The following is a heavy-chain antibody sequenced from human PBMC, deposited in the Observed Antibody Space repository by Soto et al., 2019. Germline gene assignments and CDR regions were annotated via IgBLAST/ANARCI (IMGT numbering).Heavy chain of an antibody. CDR1: GGSISSSSYY. CDR3: ASSAGGWFDP. Sequence: SETLSLTCTVSGGSISSSSYYWGWIRQPPGKGLEWIGSIYYSGSTYYNPSLKSRVTISVDTSKNQFSLKLSSVTAADTAVYYGASSAGGWFDPWGQGTLVTVS. D-gene: IGHD6-13*01. J-gene: IGHJ5*02. V-gene: IGHV4-39*01. CDR2: IYYSGST.